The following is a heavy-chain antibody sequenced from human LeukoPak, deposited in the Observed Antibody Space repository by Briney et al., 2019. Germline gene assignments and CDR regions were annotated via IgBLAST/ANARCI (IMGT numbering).Heavy chain of an antibody. Sequence: SETLSLTCTVSGGSISSSSYYWGWIRQPPGKGLEWIGSIYYSGSTYYNPSLKSRVTISVDTSKNLFSLRLSSVTAADTAVYYCARVRYCSSSSCSASIDYWGQGTLVTVSS. D-gene: IGHD2-2*01. CDR2: IYYSGST. V-gene: IGHV4-39*07. CDR1: GGSISSSSYY. J-gene: IGHJ4*02. CDR3: ARVRYCSSSSCSASIDY.